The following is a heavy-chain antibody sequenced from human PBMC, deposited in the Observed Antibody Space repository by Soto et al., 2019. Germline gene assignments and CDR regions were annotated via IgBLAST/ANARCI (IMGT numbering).Heavy chain of an antibody. D-gene: IGHD3-22*01. Sequence: QVQLVQSGAEVKKPGSTVKVSCKASGGTFSSYAISWVRQAPGQGLEWMGGIIPIFGTANYAQKFQGRVTITEDESMRTADMELRCLRAEDTSVYYCASTPCYYDSSGYRYLEYYIDCWGQGTLVTVSS. J-gene: IGHJ4*02. CDR1: GGTFSSYA. CDR2: IIPIFGTA. CDR3: ASTPCYYDSSGYRYLEYYIDC. V-gene: IGHV1-69*01.